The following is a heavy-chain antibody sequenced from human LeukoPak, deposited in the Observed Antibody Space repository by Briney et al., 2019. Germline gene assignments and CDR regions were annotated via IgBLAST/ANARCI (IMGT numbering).Heavy chain of an antibody. J-gene: IGHJ4*02. D-gene: IGHD2-15*01. CDR2: INHSGST. V-gene: IGHV4-34*01. CDR1: GGSFSGYY. Sequence: NPSETLSLTCAVYGGSFSGYYWSWIRQPPGKGLEWIGEINHSGSTNYNPSLKSRVTISVDTSKNQFSLKLSSVTAADTAVYYCARAQAGYCSGGSCYGPYFDYWGQGTLVTVSS. CDR3: ARAQAGYCSGGSCYGPYFDY.